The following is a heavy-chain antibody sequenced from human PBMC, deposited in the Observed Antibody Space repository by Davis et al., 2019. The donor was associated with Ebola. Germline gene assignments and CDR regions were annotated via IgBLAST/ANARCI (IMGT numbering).Heavy chain of an antibody. CDR1: AYRSPDYW. V-gene: IGHV5-51*01. CDR3: AAGYSSKWFPSFDY. J-gene: IGHJ4*02. Sequence: GESLKISCKGSAYRSPDYWIAWIRQMHGKGLEWMGIFYPADSQTRYSPSFQGQVTISADKSISTAYLQWNYLEASDTAMYYCAAGYSSKWFPSFDYWGQGTLVTVSS. D-gene: IGHD5-12*01. CDR2: FYPADSQT.